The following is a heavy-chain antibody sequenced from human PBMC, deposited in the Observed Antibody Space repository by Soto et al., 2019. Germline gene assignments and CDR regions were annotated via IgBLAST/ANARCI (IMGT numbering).Heavy chain of an antibody. D-gene: IGHD1-20*01. J-gene: IGHJ4*02. Sequence: QVQLVESGGGVVQPGRSLRLSCAASGLTFSTHGMHWVRQAPGKGLEWVAHISYDGTSEHYADSVKGRFTISIDNPNNTVHLQLNTLRPEDTAVYYCAIDRMYNWNEPLDFWGLGTLVTGSS. V-gene: IGHV3-30*03. CDR1: GLTFSTHG. CDR2: ISYDGTSE. CDR3: AIDRMYNWNEPLDF.